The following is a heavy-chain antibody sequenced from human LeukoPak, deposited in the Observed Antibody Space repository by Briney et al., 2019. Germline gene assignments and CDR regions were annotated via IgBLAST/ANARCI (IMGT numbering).Heavy chain of an antibody. D-gene: IGHD3-9*01. CDR3: ARSTSSEYDIYHFDY. J-gene: IGHJ4*02. V-gene: IGHV3-48*03. CDR1: GFTFSSYE. CDR2: ISSSGSTI. Sequence: GGSLRLSCAASGFTFSSYEMNWVRQAPGKGLEWISYISSSGSTIYYADSVKGRFTISRDNAKNSLYLQMNSLRAEDTAVYYCARSTSSEYDIYHFDYWGQGTLVTVSS.